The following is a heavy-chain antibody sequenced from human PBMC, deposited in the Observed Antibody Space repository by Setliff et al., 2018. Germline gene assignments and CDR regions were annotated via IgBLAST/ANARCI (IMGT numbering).Heavy chain of an antibody. V-gene: IGHV1-69*06. CDR3: ARALLPIYDYSNYEEENYAFDI. Sequence: SVKVSCKASGGTFSSYAISWVRQAPGQGLEWMGRIISIFGTANYAQKFQGRVTITADKSTSTAYMELSSLRSEDTAVYYCARALLPIYDYSNYEEENYAFDIWGQGTMVTVSS. CDR1: GGTFSSYA. D-gene: IGHD4-4*01. CDR2: IISIFGTA. J-gene: IGHJ3*02.